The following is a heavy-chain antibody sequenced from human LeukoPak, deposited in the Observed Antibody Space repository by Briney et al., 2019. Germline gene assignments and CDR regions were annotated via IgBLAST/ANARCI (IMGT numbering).Heavy chain of an antibody. Sequence: GGSLRLSCAASGFTFSTYAMSWVRQAPGKGLEWVSSISSSGGATYYAESVKGRFTISRDNSKNTLYLQMNSLRAEDTAVYYCAKSKRLGQWLVSDYYYYGMDVWGQGTTVTVSS. CDR1: GFTFSTYA. J-gene: IGHJ6*02. CDR2: ISSSGGAT. V-gene: IGHV3-23*01. CDR3: AKSKRLGQWLVSDYYYYGMDV. D-gene: IGHD6-19*01.